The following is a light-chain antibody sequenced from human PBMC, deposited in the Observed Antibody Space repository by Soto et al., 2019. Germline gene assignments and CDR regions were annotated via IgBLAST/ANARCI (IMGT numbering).Light chain of an antibody. J-gene: IGKJ3*01. CDR3: QQRSNWPLT. CDR2: DAS. CDR1: QSVSRF. V-gene: IGKV3-11*01. Sequence: EIVLTQSPPTLSLSPGEGATLSCRASQSVSRFLAWFQQKPGQAPRLLIYDASNRATSIPARFSGSGSGTDFTLTISSLEPEDFAVYYCQQRSNWPLTFGPGTKVDMK.